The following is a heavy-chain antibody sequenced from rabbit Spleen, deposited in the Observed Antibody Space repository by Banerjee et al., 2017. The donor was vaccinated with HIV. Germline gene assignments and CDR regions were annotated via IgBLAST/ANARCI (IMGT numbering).Heavy chain of an antibody. V-gene: IGHV1S40*01. CDR2: IAGSSSGFT. Sequence: QSLEESGGGLVQPEGSLALTCKASGFSFSSSDYICWVRQAPGKGLEWISCIAGSSSGFTYSATWAKGRFTCSKTSSTTVTLQMTSLTAADTATYFCARDLTGVIGWNFKLWGPGTLVTVS. CDR3: ARDLTGVIGWNFKL. CDR1: GFSFSSSDY. J-gene: IGHJ4*01. D-gene: IGHD1-1*01.